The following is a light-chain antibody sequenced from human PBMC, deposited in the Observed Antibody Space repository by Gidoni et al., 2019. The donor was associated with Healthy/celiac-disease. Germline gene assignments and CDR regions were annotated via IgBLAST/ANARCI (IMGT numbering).Light chain of an antibody. V-gene: IGKV1-5*03. J-gene: IGKJ1*01. CDR1: QSISSW. Sequence: DNMLTPYPSTLSASVGDRVTITCRASQSISSWLAWYQQKPGKAPKLLIYKASSLESGVPSRFSGSGSGTEFTLTISSLQPDDFATYYCQQYNSYPWTFGQGTKVEIK. CDR2: KAS. CDR3: QQYNSYPWT.